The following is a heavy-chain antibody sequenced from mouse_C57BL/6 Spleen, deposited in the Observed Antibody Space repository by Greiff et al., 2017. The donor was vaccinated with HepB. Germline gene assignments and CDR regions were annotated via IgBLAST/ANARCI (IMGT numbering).Heavy chain of an antibody. CDR2: IDPEDGDT. V-gene: IGHV14-1*01. J-gene: IGHJ4*01. CDR3: TTSVDYDDDYAMDY. D-gene: IGHD2-4*01. CDR1: GFNIKDYY. Sequence: EVQLQQSGAELVRPGASVKLSCTASGFNIKDYYMHWVKQRPEQGLAWIGRIDPEDGDTEYDPKFQGKATMTADTSSNQAYLQLSSLTSDDTAVYYWTTSVDYDDDYAMDYWGQGTSVTVAS.